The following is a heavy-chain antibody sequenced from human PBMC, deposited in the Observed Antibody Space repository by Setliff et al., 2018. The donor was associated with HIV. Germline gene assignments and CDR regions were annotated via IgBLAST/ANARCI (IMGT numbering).Heavy chain of an antibody. D-gene: IGHD3-10*01. CDR2: VYWNDNK. CDR1: GFSLSSNGVS. Sequence: SGPTLVNPTQPLTLTCTFSGFSLSSNGVSVGWIRQAPGKAPEWLALVYWNDNKQYSPSQKTRVTVTKDTSRERVVLTMTDLDLVDTATYYCAHPGREVRGPYFDYWGQGVLVTVSS. J-gene: IGHJ4*02. V-gene: IGHV2-5*01. CDR3: AHPGREVRGPYFDY.